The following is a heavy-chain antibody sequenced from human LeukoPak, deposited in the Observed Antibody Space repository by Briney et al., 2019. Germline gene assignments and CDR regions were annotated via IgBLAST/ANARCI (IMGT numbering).Heavy chain of an antibody. CDR2: IYYSGGT. V-gene: IGHV4-39*01. CDR1: GGSISSSSYY. Sequence: SETLSLTCTVSGGSISSSSYYWGWIRQPPGKGLEWIGSIYYSGGTYYNPSLKSRVTISVDTSKNQFSLKLSSVTAADTAVYYCARHPGGSFTFFDYWGQGTLVTVSS. D-gene: IGHD2-15*01. J-gene: IGHJ4*02. CDR3: ARHPGGSFTFFDY.